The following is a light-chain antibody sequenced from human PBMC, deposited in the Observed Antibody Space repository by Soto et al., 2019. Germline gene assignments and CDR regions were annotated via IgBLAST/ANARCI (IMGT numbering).Light chain of an antibody. CDR2: GAS. CDR1: QSVSNNY. CDR3: QQYGTSPFK. V-gene: IGKV3-20*01. Sequence: EIVLTQSPGTLSFSPGERATLSCRASQSVSNNYLAWYHQKPGQAPRLLISGASNRATGIPDRFIGSGSGTDFTLAISRLEPEDFAVYYCQQYGTSPFKFGPGNTGD. J-gene: IGKJ3*01.